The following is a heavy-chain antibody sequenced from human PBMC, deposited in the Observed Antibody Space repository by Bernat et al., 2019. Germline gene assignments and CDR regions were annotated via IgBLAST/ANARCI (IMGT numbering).Heavy chain of an antibody. D-gene: IGHD3-22*01. CDR1: GFTFSRYA. Sequence: EVQLLESGGGLVQPGGSLRISCAASGFTFSRYAMSWVRQAPGKGLEWVSAISGSGGSTDYATSVKGRFTISRDNSKTTLYLHMNSLRAEDTAEYYCAKEKHSNTYYYVVDFVYWGQGTLVTVSS. CDR3: AKEKHSNTYYYVVDFVY. V-gene: IGHV3-23*01. CDR2: ISGSGGST. J-gene: IGHJ4*02.